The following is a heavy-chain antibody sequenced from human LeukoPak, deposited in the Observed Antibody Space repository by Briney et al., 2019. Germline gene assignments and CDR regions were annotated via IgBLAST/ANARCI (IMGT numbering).Heavy chain of an antibody. D-gene: IGHD3-22*01. CDR1: GGSINNYY. Sequence: SETLSLTCTLSGGSINNYYWSWIRQPPGKGLEWIGEINHSGSTNYNPSLKSRVTISVDTSKKQFSLKLSSVTAADTAVYYCVTYYFDSSGPKKNYWGQGTLVTVSS. CDR3: VTYYFDSSGPKKNY. V-gene: IGHV4-34*01. J-gene: IGHJ4*02. CDR2: INHSGST.